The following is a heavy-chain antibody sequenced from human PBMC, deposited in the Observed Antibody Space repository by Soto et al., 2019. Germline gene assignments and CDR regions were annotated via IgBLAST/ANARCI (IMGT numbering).Heavy chain of an antibody. Sequence: GGSVKVSCKASGYTFTSYAMHWVRQAPGQRLEWMGWINAGNGNTKYSQKFQGRVTITRDTSASTAYMELSSLRSEDTAVYYCARDCRGSSWLRHNWFDPWGQGTLVTVSS. D-gene: IGHD6-13*01. CDR3: ARDCRGSSWLRHNWFDP. V-gene: IGHV1-3*01. J-gene: IGHJ5*02. CDR1: GYTFTSYA. CDR2: INAGNGNT.